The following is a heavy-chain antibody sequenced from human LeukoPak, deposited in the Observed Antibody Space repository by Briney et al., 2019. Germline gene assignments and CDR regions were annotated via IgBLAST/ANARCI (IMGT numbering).Heavy chain of an antibody. CDR3: ARKSSVTTVINWFDP. CDR2: INHSGST. V-gene: IGHV4-34*01. CDR1: GGSFSGYY. Sequence: SETLSLTCAVYGGSFSGYYWSWIRQPPGKGLEWIGEINHSGSTNYNPSLKSRVTISVDTSKNQFSLKLSSVTAADTAVYYCARKSSVTTVINWFDPWGQGTLVTVST. J-gene: IGHJ5*02. D-gene: IGHD4-17*01.